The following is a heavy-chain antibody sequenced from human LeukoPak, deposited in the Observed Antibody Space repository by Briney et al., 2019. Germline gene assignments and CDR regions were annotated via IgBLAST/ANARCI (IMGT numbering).Heavy chain of an antibody. CDR1: GFTFSSYA. V-gene: IGHV3-30*04. Sequence: PGRSLRLSCAASGFTFSSYAMHWVRQAPGKGLEWVAVISYDGSNKYYADSVKGRFTISRDNSKNTLYLQMNSLRAEDTAVYYCAKDTGYSYGSTANDYWGQGTLVTVSS. CDR3: AKDTGYSYGSTANDY. J-gene: IGHJ4*02. D-gene: IGHD5-18*01. CDR2: ISYDGSNK.